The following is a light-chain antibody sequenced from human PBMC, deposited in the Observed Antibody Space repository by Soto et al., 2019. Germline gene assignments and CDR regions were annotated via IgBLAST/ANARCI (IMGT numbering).Light chain of an antibody. Sequence: EIVMTQSPATLSVSPGERATLSCRASQSVSNNLAWYQQKPGQAPRLLIYHASTRAPGIPARFSGSRSGTAVSLTISSMQSEDFAVYYCQHYNEWPLTFGGGTKVEIK. J-gene: IGKJ4*01. CDR1: QSVSNN. CDR2: HAS. CDR3: QHYNEWPLT. V-gene: IGKV3-15*01.